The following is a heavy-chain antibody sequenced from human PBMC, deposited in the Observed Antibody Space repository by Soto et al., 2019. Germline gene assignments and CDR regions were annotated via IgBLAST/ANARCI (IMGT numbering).Heavy chain of an antibody. CDR1: GGSISTRSYY. Sequence: SETLSLTCIVSGGSISTRSYYWGWIRQPPGKGLECIGSIYYSGSTYYNPSLKSRVTISADTSKNQFSLKLSSVTAADSAVYYCARRYGVWEYFDSWGQGTLVTVSS. CDR3: ARRYGVWEYFDS. D-gene: IGHD1-26*01. V-gene: IGHV4-39*01. CDR2: IYYSGST. J-gene: IGHJ4*02.